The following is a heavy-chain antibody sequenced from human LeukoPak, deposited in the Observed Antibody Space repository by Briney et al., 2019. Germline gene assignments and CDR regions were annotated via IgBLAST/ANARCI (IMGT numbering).Heavy chain of an antibody. V-gene: IGHV4-39*07. D-gene: IGHD6-19*01. J-gene: IGHJ4*02. Sequence: SETLSLTCTVSGGSISSGSYYWGWIRQPPGKGLEWIGSIYYSGSTYYNPSLKSRVTISVDTSKNQFSLKLSSVTAADTAVYYCARASSLLSWQWLVQDYFDYWGQGTLVTVSS. CDR2: IYYSGST. CDR3: ARASSLLSWQWLVQDYFDY. CDR1: GGSISSGSYY.